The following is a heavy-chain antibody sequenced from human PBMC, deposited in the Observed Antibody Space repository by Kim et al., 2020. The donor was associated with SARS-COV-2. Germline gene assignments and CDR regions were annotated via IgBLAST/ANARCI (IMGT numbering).Heavy chain of an antibody. J-gene: IGHJ4*02. Sequence: GGSLRLSCAASGFTFSNAWMSWVRQAPGKGLEWVGRIKSTTAGGTTDYAAPVKGRFTISIDDSKNTLYLQMNSLKTEDTAVYYCTTVPYDFWRDYWGQGTLVTVSS. CDR2: IKSTTAGGTT. D-gene: IGHD3-3*01. CDR1: GFTFSNAW. CDR3: TTVPYDFWRDY. V-gene: IGHV3-15*01.